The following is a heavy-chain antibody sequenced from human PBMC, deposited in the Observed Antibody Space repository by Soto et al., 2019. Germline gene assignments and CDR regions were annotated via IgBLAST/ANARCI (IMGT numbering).Heavy chain of an antibody. Sequence: QVQLVQSGAEVKKPGSSVMLSCKASGGTFSSYTINWVRQAPGQGLEWMGGIIPIFNTVTYAQKFQGRVTITADESTSTAYMEVSSLRSEDTAVYYCAEDLLDYYGSGSSPFYWGQGTLVTVSS. V-gene: IGHV1-69*01. J-gene: IGHJ4*02. D-gene: IGHD3-10*01. CDR1: GGTFSSYT. CDR2: IIPIFNTV. CDR3: AEDLLDYYGSGSSPFY.